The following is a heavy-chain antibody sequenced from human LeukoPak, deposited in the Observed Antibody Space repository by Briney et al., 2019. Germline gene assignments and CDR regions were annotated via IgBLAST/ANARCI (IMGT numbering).Heavy chain of an antibody. Sequence: SETLSLTCSVSGDSVSRSDSYWDWIRQPPGKGLQWIGTIYYSGRTYYSPSLKSRVTMFVDTSNNQFSLNLRSVTAADTAVYYCARRRYYDGSGYLEWGQGTLLSVSS. CDR1: GDSVSRSDSY. V-gene: IGHV4-39*01. J-gene: IGHJ1*01. D-gene: IGHD3-22*01. CDR2: IYYSGRT. CDR3: ARRRYYDGSGYLE.